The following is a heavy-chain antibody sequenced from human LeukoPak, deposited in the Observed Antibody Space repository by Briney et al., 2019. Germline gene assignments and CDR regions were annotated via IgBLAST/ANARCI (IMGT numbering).Heavy chain of an antibody. V-gene: IGHV3-48*01. CDR1: GFTFSSYS. CDR3: AGYRSGYYFDY. Sequence: GGSLRLSCAASGFTFSSYSMNWVRQAPGKGLEWVSYISSSSSTIYYADSVKGRFTISRDNAKNSLYLQMNSLRAEDTAVYYCAGYRSGYYFDYWGQGTLVTVSS. J-gene: IGHJ4*02. D-gene: IGHD3-10*01. CDR2: ISSSSSTI.